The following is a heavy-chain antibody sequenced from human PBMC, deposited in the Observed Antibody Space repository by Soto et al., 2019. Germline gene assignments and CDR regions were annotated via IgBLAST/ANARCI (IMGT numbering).Heavy chain of an antibody. CDR2: IKQDGSEK. V-gene: IGHV3-7*01. Sequence: GGSLRLSCAASGFTFSRYWMSWVRQAPGKGLEWVANIKQDGSEKYYGDSVKGRFTISRDNAKNSLYLQMNSLRAEYTAVYYCARSPGSIAVAGTETLGAGYYYYYGMDVWGQGTTVTVSS. CDR3: ARSPGSIAVAGTETLGAGYYYYYGMDV. CDR1: GFTFSRYW. D-gene: IGHD6-19*01. J-gene: IGHJ6*02.